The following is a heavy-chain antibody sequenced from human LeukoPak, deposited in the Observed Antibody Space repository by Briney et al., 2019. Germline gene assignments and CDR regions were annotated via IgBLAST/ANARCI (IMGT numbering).Heavy chain of an antibody. J-gene: IGHJ6*02. CDR1: GYSFTSYW. CDR3: ARHLNYGDDYYYYYGMDV. Sequence: GESLKISCKGSGYSFTSYWIGWVRQMPGKGLEWMGIIYPGDSDTRYSPSFQGQVTISADKSISTAYLQWSSLKASDTAMYYCARHLNYGDDYYYYYGMDVWGQGTTVTVSS. CDR2: IYPGDSDT. D-gene: IGHD4-17*01. V-gene: IGHV5-51*01.